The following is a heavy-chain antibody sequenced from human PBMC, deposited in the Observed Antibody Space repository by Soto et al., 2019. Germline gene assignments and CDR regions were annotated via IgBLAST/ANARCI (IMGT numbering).Heavy chain of an antibody. CDR3: TTVAGTWRGDMDY. D-gene: IGHD1-1*01. J-gene: IGHJ4*02. Sequence: EVQLVESGGGLVKSGGSLRLSCAASGFIFSKAWMNWVRQGQGKGLEWVARIKSKLDGETTDYAAPVNARFTISRDDSTNTMYLQMNSLSTDDTGVYFCTTVAGTWRGDMDYWGQGTLVNVSS. V-gene: IGHV3-15*07. CDR1: GFIFSKAW. CDR2: IKSKLDGETT.